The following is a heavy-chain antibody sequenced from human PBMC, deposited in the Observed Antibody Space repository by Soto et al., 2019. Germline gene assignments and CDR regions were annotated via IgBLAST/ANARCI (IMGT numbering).Heavy chain of an antibody. D-gene: IGHD3-3*01. CDR1: VCSFLSFS. V-gene: IGHV3-23*01. CDR2: IGAGSAGT. J-gene: IGHJ4*02. CDR3: AKDMALLIGVVTHANGSFEL. Sequence: WLCXRLSCSAAVCSFLSFSISVFRHAPGKGLELVSAIGAGSAGTHYADSVNGRFTITRDNSKETLFLQMNSLRAEETAIYSCAKDMALLIGVVTHANGSFELWGPGTLVKVYS.